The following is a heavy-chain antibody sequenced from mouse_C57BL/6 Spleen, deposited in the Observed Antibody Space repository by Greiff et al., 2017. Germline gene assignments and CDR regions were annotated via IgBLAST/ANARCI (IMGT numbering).Heavy chain of an antibody. D-gene: IGHD2-4*01. J-gene: IGHJ4*01. Sequence: EVQLVESGGGLVKPGGSLKLSCAASGFTFSSYTMSWVRQTPEKRLEWVATISGGGGNTYYPDSVKGRFTISRDNAKNTLYLQMSSLRSEDTALYYCARQGIYYDYIYAMDYWGQGTSVTVSS. CDR3: ARQGIYYDYIYAMDY. CDR1: GFTFSSYT. V-gene: IGHV5-9*01. CDR2: ISGGGGNT.